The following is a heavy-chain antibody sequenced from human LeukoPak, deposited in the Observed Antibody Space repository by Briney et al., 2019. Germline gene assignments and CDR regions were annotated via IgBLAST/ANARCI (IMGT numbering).Heavy chain of an antibody. J-gene: IGHJ4*02. CDR2: INSDGSYT. CDR3: ARICSTTDCLISA. D-gene: IGHD2-2*01. CDR1: GLAFSAYK. V-gene: IGHV3-74*01. Sequence: PGGSMRLSCAASGLAFSAYKMHWVRQAPGKGLVWVSRINSDGSYTSYADFVKGRFTISRDNAKNTVYLQMSSLRAEDTAVYYCARICSTTDCLISAWGQGTLVTVSS.